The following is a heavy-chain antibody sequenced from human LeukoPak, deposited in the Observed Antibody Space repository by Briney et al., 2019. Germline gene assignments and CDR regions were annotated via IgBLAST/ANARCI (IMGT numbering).Heavy chain of an antibody. J-gene: IGHJ6*03. CDR3: ARVTEYSSSWYRVTNYYYMDV. Sequence: PSETLSLTCTVSGGSISSSSYYWGWIRQPPGKGLEWIGSIYYSGSTYYNPSLKSRVTISVDTSKNQFSLKLSSVTAADTAVYYCARVTEYSSSWYRVTNYYYMDVWGKGTTVTVSS. CDR2: IYYSGST. CDR1: GGSISSSSYY. D-gene: IGHD6-13*01. V-gene: IGHV4-39*07.